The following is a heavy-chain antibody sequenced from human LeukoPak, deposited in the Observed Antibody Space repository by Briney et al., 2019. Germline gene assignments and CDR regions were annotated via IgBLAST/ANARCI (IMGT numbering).Heavy chain of an antibody. J-gene: IGHJ6*04. D-gene: IGHD3-10*02. CDR3: AELGVTMIGGV. V-gene: IGHV3-48*04. CDR2: ISSSGSTI. Sequence: GGSLRLSCVASGFTFSSYSMNWVRQAPGKGLEWVSYISSSGSTIYYADSVKGRFTISRDNAKNSLYLQMNSLRAEDTAVYYCAELGVTMIGGVWGKGTTVTISS. CDR1: GFTFSSYS.